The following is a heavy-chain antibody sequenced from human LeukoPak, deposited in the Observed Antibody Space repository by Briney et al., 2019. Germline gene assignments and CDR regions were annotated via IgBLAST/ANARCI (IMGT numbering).Heavy chain of an antibody. CDR2: IYYSGST. CDR3: ARADPVTMYYFDY. Sequence: SETLSLTCTVCGGSISSSSYYWGWIRQPPGKGLEWIGSIYYSGSTYYNPSLKSRVTISVDTSKNQFSLKLSSVTAADTAVYYCARADPVTMYYFDYWGQGTLVTVSS. V-gene: IGHV4-39*01. D-gene: IGHD4-17*01. J-gene: IGHJ4*02. CDR1: GGSISSSSYY.